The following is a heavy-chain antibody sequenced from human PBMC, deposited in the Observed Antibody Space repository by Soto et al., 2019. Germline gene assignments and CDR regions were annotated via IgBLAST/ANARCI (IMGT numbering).Heavy chain of an antibody. CDR1: GFAFSNYG. CDR3: AKNPTLIVVEWFDP. D-gene: IGHD2-15*01. CDR2: ISGSGGSI. Sequence: EVQLLESGGGLVQPGGSLRVSCTASGFAFSNYGMSWVRQAPGKGLEWVSSISGSGGSIYYADSVRGPFTISRDNSKNTLYLQMNDLRVEDTAVYYCAKNPTLIVVEWFDPWGQGTLVTVSS. V-gene: IGHV3-23*01. J-gene: IGHJ5*02.